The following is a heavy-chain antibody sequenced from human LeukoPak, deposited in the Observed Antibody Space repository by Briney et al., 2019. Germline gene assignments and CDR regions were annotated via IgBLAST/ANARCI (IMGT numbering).Heavy chain of an antibody. CDR3: ARSRGYGDTDY. D-gene: IGHD4-17*01. J-gene: IGHJ4*02. CDR2: IYYSGST. Sequence: SETLSLTCTVSGGSISSYYWSWIRQPPGKGLEWIGYIYYSGSTNYNPSLKSRVTISVDTSKNQFFLKLSSVTAADTAVYYCARSRGYGDTDYWGQGTLVTVSS. V-gene: IGHV4-59*08. CDR1: GGSISSYY.